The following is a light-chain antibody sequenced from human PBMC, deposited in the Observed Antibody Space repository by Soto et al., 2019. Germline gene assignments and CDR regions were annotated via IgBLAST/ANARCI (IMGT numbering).Light chain of an antibody. CDR1: SSDVGRYNY. CDR3: NAHTSSTAYV. V-gene: IGLV2-14*01. CDR2: EVS. Sequence: QSVLAQPASVSGSPGQSITISCTGASSDVGRYNYVSWYQLHPGKAPKLIIYEVSNRPSGVSNRFSGSKSGNTASPTISGLRAEDEADYYCNAHTSSTAYVFGTGTKVTVL. J-gene: IGLJ1*01.